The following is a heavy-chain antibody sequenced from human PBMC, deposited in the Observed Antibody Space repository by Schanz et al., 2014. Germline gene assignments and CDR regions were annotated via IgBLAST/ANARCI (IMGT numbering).Heavy chain of an antibody. CDR1: GFTFSSYG. Sequence: QVQMVESGGGVVQPGRSRRLSCEASGFTFSSYGMHWVRQAPGKGLEGVALISYDGSSKNHADSVQGRFTISRDNSNNTVFLQMNSLRAEDTAVYYCARDAVTSVLTPGLYYWGQGPLVAVSS. V-gene: IGHV3-33*08. CDR3: ARDAVTSVLTPGLYY. J-gene: IGHJ4*02. D-gene: IGHD4-17*01. CDR2: ISYDGSSK.